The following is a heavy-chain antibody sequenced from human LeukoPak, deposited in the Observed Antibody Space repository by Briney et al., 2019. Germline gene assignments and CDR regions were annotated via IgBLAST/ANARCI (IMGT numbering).Heavy chain of an antibody. V-gene: IGHV4-34*01. CDR2: INHSGST. Sequence: SETLSLTCTVSGGSISSYYWSWIRQPPGKGLEWIGEINHSGSTNYNPSLKSRVTISVDTSKNQFSLKLSSVTAADTAVYYCADMIVGNWGQGTLVTVSS. CDR1: GGSISSYY. CDR3: ADMIVGN. J-gene: IGHJ4*02. D-gene: IGHD3-22*01.